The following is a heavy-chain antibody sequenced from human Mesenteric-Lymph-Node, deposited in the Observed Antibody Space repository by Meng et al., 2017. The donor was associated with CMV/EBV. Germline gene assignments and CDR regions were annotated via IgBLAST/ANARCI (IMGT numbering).Heavy chain of an antibody. CDR3: ARDRRYYGALVDY. D-gene: IGHD3-10*01. J-gene: IGHJ4*02. CDR2: ISYDGSKT. Sequence: AASGFTFNNYAMHWVRQAPGKGLEWVVLISYDGSKTYYVDSVKGRFTISRDNSKNTLFLQMNSLRAEDTAVYYCARDRRYYGALVDYWGQGTLVTVSS. CDR1: GFTFNNYA. V-gene: IGHV3-30*03.